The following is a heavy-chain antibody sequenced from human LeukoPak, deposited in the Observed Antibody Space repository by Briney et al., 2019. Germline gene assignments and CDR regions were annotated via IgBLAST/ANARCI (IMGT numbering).Heavy chain of an antibody. V-gene: IGHV3-11*01. Sequence: GGSLRLSCAASGFTFSDYYMSWIRQAPGKGLEWVSYISSSGSTIYYADSVKGRFTISRDNAKNSLYLQMNSLRAEDTAVYYCASALFSGWFNNWFDPWGQGTLVTVSS. D-gene: IGHD6-19*01. J-gene: IGHJ5*02. CDR3: ASALFSGWFNNWFDP. CDR1: GFTFSDYY. CDR2: ISSSGSTI.